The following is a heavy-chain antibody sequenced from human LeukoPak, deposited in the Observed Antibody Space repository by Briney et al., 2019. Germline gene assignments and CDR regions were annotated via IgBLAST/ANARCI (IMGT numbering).Heavy chain of an antibody. CDR3: ARDRRYSVGGVDY. J-gene: IGHJ4*02. CDR2: ISSSSSYI. CDR1: GFTFSSYA. D-gene: IGHD6-13*01. Sequence: PGGSLRLSCAASGFTFSSYAMSWVRQAPGKGLEWVSSISSSSSYIYYADSVKGRFTISRDNAKNSLYLQMNSLRAEDTAVYYCARDRRYSVGGVDYWGQGTLVTVSS. V-gene: IGHV3-21*01.